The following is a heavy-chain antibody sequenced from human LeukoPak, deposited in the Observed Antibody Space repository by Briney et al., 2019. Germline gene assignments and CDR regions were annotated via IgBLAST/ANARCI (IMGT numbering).Heavy chain of an antibody. CDR3: ARHLIAAAEYFDY. CDR1: NGSISSDTYF. J-gene: IGHJ4*02. CDR2: IYYSGST. V-gene: IGHV4-30-4*07. Sequence: SQTLSLTCTVSNGSISSDTYFWSWIRQPPGKGLEWIGYIYYSGSTYYNPSLKSRVTISVDTSKSQFSLKLSSVTAADTAVYYCARHLIAAAEYFDYWGQGTLVTVSS. D-gene: IGHD6-13*01.